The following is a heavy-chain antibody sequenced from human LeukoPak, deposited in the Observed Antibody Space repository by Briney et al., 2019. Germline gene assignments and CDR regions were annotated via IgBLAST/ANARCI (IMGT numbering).Heavy chain of an antibody. V-gene: IGHV4-59*01. CDR2: IYYSGST. CDR1: GGSISSYY. J-gene: IGHJ4*02. Sequence: SETLSLTCTVSGGSISSYYWSWIRQPPGKGLKWMGYIYYSGSTNYNPSLKSRVTISVDTSKNQFSLKLSSVTAADTAVYYCARVAGFLDYWGQGTLVTVSS. CDR3: ARVAGFLDY. D-gene: IGHD6-19*01.